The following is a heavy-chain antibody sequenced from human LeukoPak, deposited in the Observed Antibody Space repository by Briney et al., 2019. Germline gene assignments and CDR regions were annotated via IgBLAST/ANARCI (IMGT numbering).Heavy chain of an antibody. CDR1: GFTFSSYQ. V-gene: IGHV3-48*03. J-gene: IGHJ4*02. Sequence: PGGSLRLSCAASGFTFSSYQMHWVRQAPGKGLEWVSYISPSGPTIYYADSVKGRFTISRDNAKNSLYLQMNSLRAEDTAVYYCAREGSYYFDCWGQGTLVTVSS. CDR3: AREGSYYFDC. CDR2: ISPSGPTI.